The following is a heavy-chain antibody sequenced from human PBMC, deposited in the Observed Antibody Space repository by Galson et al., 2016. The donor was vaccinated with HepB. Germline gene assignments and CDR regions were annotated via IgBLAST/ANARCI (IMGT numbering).Heavy chain of an antibody. V-gene: IGHV3-33*03. CDR1: GFTFSSYG. CDR3: AKDAITIFGTGLYYYMDV. J-gene: IGHJ6*03. CDR2: IWYDGNNK. Sequence: SLRLSCAASGFTFSSYGMHWVRQAPGKGLEWVSVIWYDGNNKYYANSVKGRFSISRDKSNNTLYLQMNSLRAEDTAVYYCAKDAITIFGTGLYYYMDVWGKGTTVTVSS. D-gene: IGHD3-3*01.